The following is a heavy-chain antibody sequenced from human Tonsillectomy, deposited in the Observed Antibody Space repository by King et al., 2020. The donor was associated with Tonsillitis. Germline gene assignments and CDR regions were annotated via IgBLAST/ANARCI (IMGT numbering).Heavy chain of an antibody. J-gene: IGHJ4*02. D-gene: IGHD1-26*01. CDR1: GFTFNNAW. CDR2: IKGKIYGGTT. V-gene: IGHV3-15*01. Sequence: VQLVESGGGLVKPGGSLRLSCAASGFTFNNAWLSWVRQAPGKGLEWIGRIKGKIYGGTTDYAAPMKGRFTISTDDSKNMMYLQMNSLEIEDTAVYYCTTEYGSRSSDFYHWGQGTLVTVSS. CDR3: TTEYGSRSSDFYH.